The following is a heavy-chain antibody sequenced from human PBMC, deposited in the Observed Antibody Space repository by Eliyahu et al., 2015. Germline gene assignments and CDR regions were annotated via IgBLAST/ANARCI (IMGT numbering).Heavy chain of an antibody. J-gene: IGHJ6*02. CDR1: GFTFSSYG. V-gene: IGHV3-30*18. CDR3: AKCMLGHYYYGMDV. Sequence: QVQLVESGGGVVQPGRSLRLSCAASGFTFSSYGMHWVRQAPGKGLEWVAVISYDGSNKYYADSVKGRFTISRDNSKNTLYLQMNSLRAEDTAVYYCAKCMLGHYYYGMDVWGQGTTVTVSS. CDR2: ISYDGSNK. D-gene: IGHD2-8*01.